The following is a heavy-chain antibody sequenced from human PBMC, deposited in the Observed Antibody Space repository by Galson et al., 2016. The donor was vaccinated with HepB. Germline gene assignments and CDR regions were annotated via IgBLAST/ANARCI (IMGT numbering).Heavy chain of an antibody. V-gene: IGHV3-23*01. D-gene: IGHD3-10*01. CDR2: ISGSGGKT. J-gene: IGHJ4*02. CDR1: GFPFNSFA. Sequence: SLRLSCAASGFPFNSFALNWVRQAPGKGLEWVSSISGSGGKTYYAESVKGRFTISRDNSKNTLYLHMESLRAEDTAGYYCAKDQDDSGNYCFDTWGQGTLLIVSS. CDR3: AKDQDDSGNYCFDT.